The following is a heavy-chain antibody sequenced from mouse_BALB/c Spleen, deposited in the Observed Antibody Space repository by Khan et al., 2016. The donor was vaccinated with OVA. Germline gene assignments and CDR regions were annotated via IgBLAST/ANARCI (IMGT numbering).Heavy chain of an antibody. D-gene: IGHD1-1*01. CDR1: GYTFTSYW. J-gene: IGHJ4*01. V-gene: IGHV1-7*01. CDR3: ASYNGSSYAMYY. CDR2: INPSTGYT. Sequence: QVQLQESGAELAKPGASVKMSCKASGYTFTSYWMHWVKQRPGQGLKWIGYINPSTGYTEYNQKFKDKATLTADKSSSTAYMQLSSLTSEDSAVYYCASYNGSSYAMYYWGQGTSVTVAS.